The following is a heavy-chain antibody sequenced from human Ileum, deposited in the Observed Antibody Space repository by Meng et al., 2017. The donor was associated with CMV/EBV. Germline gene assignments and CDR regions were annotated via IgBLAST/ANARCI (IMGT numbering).Heavy chain of an antibody. J-gene: IGHJ3*01. CDR2: ISSRGTFI. Sequence: GGSLRLSCATSGFDFTIYGMNWVRQAPGKGLEWVSSISSRGTFIYYAASVKGRFTISRDDSRKSVHLHMKSLRAEDTAVYYCARDGCGSTKCYPDAFDVWGQGTTVTVSS. CDR1: GFDFTIYG. D-gene: IGHD2-2*01. V-gene: IGHV3-21*01. CDR3: ARDGCGSTKCYPDAFDV.